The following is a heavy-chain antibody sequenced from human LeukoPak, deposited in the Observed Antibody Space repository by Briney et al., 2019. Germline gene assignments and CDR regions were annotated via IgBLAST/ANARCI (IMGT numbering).Heavy chain of an antibody. CDR3: ARDSSSFEFDY. Sequence: LRLSCAASGFTFSSYSMNWVRQAPGKGLEWIGYIYYSGSTYYNPSLKSRVTISVDTSKNQFSLKLSSVTAADTAVYYCARDSSSFEFDYWGQGTLVTVSS. D-gene: IGHD6-13*01. J-gene: IGHJ4*02. V-gene: IGHV4-31*02. CDR2: IYYSGST. CDR1: GFTFSSYS.